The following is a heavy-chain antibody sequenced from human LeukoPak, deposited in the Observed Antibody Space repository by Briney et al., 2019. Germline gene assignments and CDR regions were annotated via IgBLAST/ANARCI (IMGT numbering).Heavy chain of an antibody. V-gene: IGHV3-30*03. CDR1: GFTFSSYW. Sequence: PGGSLRLSCAASGFTFSSYWMSWVRQAPGKGLEWLAIISYDGSNNYYADSVKGRFTISRDNSKNTLYLQMDNLRPEDTAVYYCASDTPGIDNWFDPWGQGTLVTVSS. J-gene: IGHJ5*02. D-gene: IGHD6-13*01. CDR2: ISYDGSNN. CDR3: ASDTPGIDNWFDP.